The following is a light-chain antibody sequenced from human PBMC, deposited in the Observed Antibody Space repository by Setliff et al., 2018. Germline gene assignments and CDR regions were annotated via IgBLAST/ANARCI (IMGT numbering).Light chain of an antibody. J-gene: IGKJ1*01. CDR2: WAS. V-gene: IGKV4-1*01. CDR3: QQYNSIPRT. Sequence: DIVMTQSPDSLAVSLGERATINCKSSQTVLDRSSGLNYLAWFQQKPGQPPRVLISWASTRRSGVPDRFSGTGSGTDFTLAISSLQAEDVAVYYCQQYNSIPRTFGQGTKVDIK. CDR1: QTVLDRSSGLNY.